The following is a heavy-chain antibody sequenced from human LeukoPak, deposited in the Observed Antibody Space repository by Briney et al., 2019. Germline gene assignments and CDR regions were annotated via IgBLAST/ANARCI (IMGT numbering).Heavy chain of an antibody. CDR1: GGSISSGGYY. Sequence: SETLSLTCTVSGGSISSGGYYWSWIRQHPGKGLEWIGYIYYSGSTYYSPSLKSRVTISVDTSKNRFSLKLSSVTAADTAVYYCARDLGGCSYFDYWGQGTLVTVSS. CDR3: ARDLGGCSYFDY. V-gene: IGHV4-31*03. CDR2: IYYSGST. J-gene: IGHJ4*02. D-gene: IGHD2-8*01.